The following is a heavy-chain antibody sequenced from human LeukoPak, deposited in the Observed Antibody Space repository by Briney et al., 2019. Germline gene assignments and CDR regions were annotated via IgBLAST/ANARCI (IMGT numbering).Heavy chain of an antibody. Sequence: GGSLRLSCAASGFTFSSSWMNWVRQAPGKGLEWVANIKQDGSETYYVDSVKGRFTISRDNARNSLYLQMNSLRAEDTALYYCAKGARGDSSGWYEGGNWFDPWGQGTLVTVSS. CDR1: GFTFSSSW. CDR2: IKQDGSET. V-gene: IGHV3-7*03. CDR3: AKGARGDSSGWYEGGNWFDP. D-gene: IGHD6-19*01. J-gene: IGHJ5*02.